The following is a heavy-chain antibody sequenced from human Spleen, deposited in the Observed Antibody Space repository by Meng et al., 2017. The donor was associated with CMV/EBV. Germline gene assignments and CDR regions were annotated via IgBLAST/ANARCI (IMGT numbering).Heavy chain of an antibody. CDR3: ARRSSSTWGIDY. D-gene: IGHD6-13*01. CDR1: GGSINSIHW. CDR2: ISHSGTT. J-gene: IGHJ4*02. Sequence: CAVAGGSINSIHWWSWVRQPPEKGLEWIGEISHSGTTNYNSSLKSRVSISVDKSTNHFSLNLNSVTAADTAVYFCARRSSSTWGIDYWGQGTLVTVSS. V-gene: IGHV4-4*01.